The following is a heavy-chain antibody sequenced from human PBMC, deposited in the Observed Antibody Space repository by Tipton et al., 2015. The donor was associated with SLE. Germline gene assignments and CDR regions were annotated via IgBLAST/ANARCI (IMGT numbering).Heavy chain of an antibody. D-gene: IGHD2-21*02. CDR1: GFTFDDYA. V-gene: IGHV3-43*02. J-gene: IGHJ4*02. Sequence: GSLRLSCTPSGFTFDDYAMHWVRQAPGKGAEWVSGTSADGYFKYYADSVKGRFTISRDNSKNSLYLQMNSLRSDDTALYYFARDIEYCGGDCYTFDYWGLGTLVTVSS. CDR3: ARDIEYCGGDCYTFDY. CDR2: TSADGYFK.